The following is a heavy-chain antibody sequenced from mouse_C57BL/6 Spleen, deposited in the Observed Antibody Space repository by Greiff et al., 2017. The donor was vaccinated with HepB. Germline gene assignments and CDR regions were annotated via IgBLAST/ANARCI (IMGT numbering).Heavy chain of an antibody. CDR3: ARPGTRGYYFDY. D-gene: IGHD4-1*01. Sequence: QVQLQQPGAELVKPGASVKISCKASGYAFSSYWMNWVKQRPGKGLEWIGQIYPGDGDTNYNGKFKGKATLTADKSSSTAYMQLSSLTSEDSAVYFCARPGTRGYYFDYWGQGTTLTVSS. CDR2: IYPGDGDT. V-gene: IGHV1-80*01. CDR1: GYAFSSYW. J-gene: IGHJ2*01.